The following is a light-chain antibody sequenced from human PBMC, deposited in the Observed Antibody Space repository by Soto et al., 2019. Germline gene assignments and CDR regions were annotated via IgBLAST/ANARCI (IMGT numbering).Light chain of an antibody. Sequence: LQLTKSQSSLSASLSNISTIXRRASEGITTYLAWYQQKPGKAPKLLIYAASTLQSGVPSRFSGSGSGTDFALTITSLQAEDFATYYCQQLRLYPSTFGGGTKVDIK. CDR3: QQLRLYPST. V-gene: IGKV1-9*01. J-gene: IGKJ4*01. CDR1: EGITTY. CDR2: AAS.